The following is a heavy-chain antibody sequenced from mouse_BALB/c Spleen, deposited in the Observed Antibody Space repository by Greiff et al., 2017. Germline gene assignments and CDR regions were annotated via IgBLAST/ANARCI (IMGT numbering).Heavy chain of an antibody. CDR3: TRYDYDEGGAMDY. D-gene: IGHD2-4*01. J-gene: IGHJ4*01. Sequence: VKLQQSGAELVKPGASVKLSCKASGYTFTSYYMYWVKQRPGQGLEWIGEINPSNGGTNFNEKFKSKATLTVDKSSSTAYMQLSSLTSEDSAVYYCTRYDYDEGGAMDYWGQGTSVTVSS. CDR1: GYTFTSYY. CDR2: INPSNGGT. V-gene: IGHV1S81*02.